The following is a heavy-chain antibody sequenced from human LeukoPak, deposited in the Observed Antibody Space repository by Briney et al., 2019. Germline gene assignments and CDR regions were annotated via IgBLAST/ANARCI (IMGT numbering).Heavy chain of an antibody. J-gene: IGHJ5*02. CDR1: GGSISSYY. V-gene: IGHV4-4*07. CDR3: ARAPTGTGGWNWFDP. D-gene: IGHD1-1*01. Sequence: SVTLSLTCTVSGGSISSYYWSWIRQPAGKGLELIGRIYTSGTTNYNPSLKSRVTMSVDTSKNQFSLKLSSVTAADTAVYYCARAPTGTGGWNWFDPWGQGTLVTVSS. CDR2: IYTSGTT.